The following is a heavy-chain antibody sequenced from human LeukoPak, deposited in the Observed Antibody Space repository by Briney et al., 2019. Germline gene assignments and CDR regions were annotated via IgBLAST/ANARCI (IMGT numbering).Heavy chain of an antibody. CDR2: IRYDGSNK. V-gene: IGHV3-30*02. CDR3: AKDGYYYDSSGYQYYFDY. J-gene: IGHJ4*02. D-gene: IGHD3-22*01. Sequence: GGSLRLSCAASGFTFSSYGMHWVRQAPGKGLEWVAFIRYDGSNKYYAGSVKGRFTISRDNSKNTLYLQMNSLRAEDTAVYYCAKDGYYYDSSGYQYYFDYWGQGTLVTVSS. CDR1: GFTFSSYG.